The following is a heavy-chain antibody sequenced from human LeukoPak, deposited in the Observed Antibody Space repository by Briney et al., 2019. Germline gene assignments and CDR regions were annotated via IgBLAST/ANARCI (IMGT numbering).Heavy chain of an antibody. CDR1: GFTFSSYE. D-gene: IGHD1-26*01. CDR3: ARGRENSGSYSDAFDI. Sequence: GGSLRLSCAASGFTFSSYEMNWVRQAPGKGLEWVSSISTSSSYIYYADSVKGRFTISRDNAKNSLFLQMNSLRAEDTAVYYCARGRENSGSYSDAFDIWGQGTMVTVSS. CDR2: ISTSSSYI. V-gene: IGHV3-21*01. J-gene: IGHJ3*02.